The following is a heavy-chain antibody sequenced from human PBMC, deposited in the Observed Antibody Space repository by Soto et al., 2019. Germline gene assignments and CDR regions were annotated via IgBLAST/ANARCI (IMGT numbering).Heavy chain of an antibody. CDR2: MNPNKGGT. D-gene: IGHD4-17*01. V-gene: IGHV1-8*01. Sequence: ASVKVSCKASGYSFTSYDITWVRQATGQGLEWMGWMNPNKGGTGYAQKYQGRVTLTRDTSISTAYMELSSLISEDTAVYYCARGPDHGGFPGNYFYSMDVWGKGTTVTVSS. CDR3: ARGPDHGGFPGNYFYSMDV. CDR1: GYSFTSYD. J-gene: IGHJ6*03.